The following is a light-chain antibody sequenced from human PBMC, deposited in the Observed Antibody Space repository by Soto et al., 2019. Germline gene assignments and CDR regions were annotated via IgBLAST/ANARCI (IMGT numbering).Light chain of an antibody. CDR1: QSVSSSY. CDR2: GAS. J-gene: IGKJ2*01. V-gene: IGKV3-20*01. Sequence: DIVWTQSPGTLSLSPGERATLSCRASQSVSSSYLAWYQQKPGQAPRLLIYGASSRATGIPDRFSGSGSGTDFTLTISRLEPEDFAVYYCQYYGSSSYTFGQGTKLEI. CDR3: QYYGSSSYT.